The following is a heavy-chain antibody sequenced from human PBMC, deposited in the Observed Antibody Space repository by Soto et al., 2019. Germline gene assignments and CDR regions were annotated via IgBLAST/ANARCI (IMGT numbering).Heavy chain of an antibody. CDR2: IWYDGSNK. D-gene: IGHD6-19*01. J-gene: IGHJ6*02. V-gene: IGHV3-33*01. Sequence: PGESLKISCAASGFTFSSYGMHWVRQAPGKGLEWVAVIWYDGSNKYYADSVKGRFTISRDNSKNTLYLQMNSLRAEDTAVYYCARVISNSSGWYSYYYYYGMDVWGQGTTVTVSS. CDR3: ARVISNSSGWYSYYYYYGMDV. CDR1: GFTFSSYG.